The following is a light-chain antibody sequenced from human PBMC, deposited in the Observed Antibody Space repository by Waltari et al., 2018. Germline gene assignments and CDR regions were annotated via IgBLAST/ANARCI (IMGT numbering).Light chain of an antibody. Sequence: EIVMTQSPATLSVSPGETATLSCRASQSVSSNVAWYQKTPGQAPRLLIYDASTRATSIPAKFRGSGSGTEFTLTISSLQSEDLAVYYCQQYNRWPPITFGHGTRLEIK. CDR1: QSVSSN. CDR3: QQYNRWPPIT. CDR2: DAS. J-gene: IGKJ5*01. V-gene: IGKV3-15*01.